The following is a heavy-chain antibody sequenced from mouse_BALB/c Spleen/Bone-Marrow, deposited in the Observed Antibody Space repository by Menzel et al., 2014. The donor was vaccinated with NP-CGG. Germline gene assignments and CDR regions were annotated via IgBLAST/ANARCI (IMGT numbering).Heavy chain of an antibody. CDR3: VRGNYGNYVDYFDF. CDR1: GFTFSNYG. Sequence: DVKLVESGGGLVQPGGSLKLSCAASGFTFSNYGMSWVRQTPDKRLELVATINGNGGSTYYPDSVKGRFTISRDTAKSTLYLQMSSLKSEETAMYYCVRGNYGNYVDYFDFWGQGTTLTVSS. V-gene: IGHV5-6-3*01. D-gene: IGHD2-1*01. J-gene: IGHJ2*01. CDR2: INGNGGST.